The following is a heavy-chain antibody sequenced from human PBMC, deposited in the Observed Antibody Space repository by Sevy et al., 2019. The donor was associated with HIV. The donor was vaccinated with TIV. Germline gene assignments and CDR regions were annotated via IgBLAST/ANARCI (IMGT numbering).Heavy chain of an antibody. CDR1: GYTFTNHG. D-gene: IGHD3-22*01. J-gene: IGHJ4*02. CDR2: INPHNGNT. Sequence: ASVKVSCKASGYTFTNHGISWVRQAPGQGLEWMGWINPHNGNTKYAQKLQGRVTMTTDTSTNTAYMEVRSLRSDDTAVYYCARVSPSHYDSSGHDYWGQGTLVTVSS. V-gene: IGHV1-18*01. CDR3: ARVSPSHYDSSGHDY.